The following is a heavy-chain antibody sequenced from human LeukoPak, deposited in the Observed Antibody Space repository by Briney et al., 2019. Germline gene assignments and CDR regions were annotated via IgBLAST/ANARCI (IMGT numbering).Heavy chain of an antibody. V-gene: IGHV6-1*01. Sequence: SQTLSLTCAISGDSVSSSSAAWNWIRQSPSRGLEWLGRTYYRSKWYNDHAESVKSRITINPDTTKNQFSLQLNSVTPEDTAVYYCARAVVGTTLYFDYWGQGTLVTVSS. D-gene: IGHD1-26*01. CDR2: TYYRSKWYN. J-gene: IGHJ4*02. CDR1: GDSVSSSSAA. CDR3: ARAVVGTTLYFDY.